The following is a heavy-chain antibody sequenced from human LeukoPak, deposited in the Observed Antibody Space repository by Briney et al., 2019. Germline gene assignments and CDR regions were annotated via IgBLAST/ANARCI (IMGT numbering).Heavy chain of an antibody. J-gene: IGHJ5*02. Sequence: ASVKVSCKASGYTFTSYGISWVRQAPGQGLEWMGWISAYNGNTNCAQKLQGRVTMTTDTSTSTAYMELRSLRSDDTAVYYCARDGWAAYCGGDCPPPNWFDPWGQGTLVTVSS. V-gene: IGHV1-18*01. CDR2: ISAYNGNT. D-gene: IGHD2-21*02. CDR1: GYTFTSYG. CDR3: ARDGWAAYCGGDCPPPNWFDP.